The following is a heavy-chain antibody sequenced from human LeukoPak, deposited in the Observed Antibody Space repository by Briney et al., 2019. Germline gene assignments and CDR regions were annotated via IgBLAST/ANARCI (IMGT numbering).Heavy chain of an antibody. CDR2: IYYSGST. J-gene: IGHJ5*02. Sequence: SETPSLTCTVSGGSISSSSYYWGWIRQPPGKGLEWIGSIYYSGSTYYNPSLKSRVTISVDTSKNQFSLKLSSVTAADTAVYYCARDLQTAPRGQGTLVTVSS. CDR3: ARDLQTAP. V-gene: IGHV4-39*07. CDR1: GGSISSSSYY.